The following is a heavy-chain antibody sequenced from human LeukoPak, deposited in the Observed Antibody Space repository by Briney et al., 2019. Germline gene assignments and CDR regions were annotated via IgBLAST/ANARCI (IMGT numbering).Heavy chain of an antibody. CDR1: GYSFTTYW. Sequence: KSGESLKISCKGSGYSFTTYWIGWVRQMPGKGLEWMGIIFPGDSDTIYSPSFQGQVTISADKSINTAYLQWSSLKASDTAMYYCARQVAGTSVDYWGQGTLVTVSS. CDR2: IFPGDSDT. J-gene: IGHJ4*02. CDR3: ARQVAGTSVDY. V-gene: IGHV5-51*01. D-gene: IGHD6-19*01.